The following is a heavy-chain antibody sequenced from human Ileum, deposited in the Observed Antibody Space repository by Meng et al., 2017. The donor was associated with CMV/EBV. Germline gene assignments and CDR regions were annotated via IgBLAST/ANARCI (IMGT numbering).Heavy chain of an antibody. D-gene: IGHD1-7*01. CDR1: GG. CDR3: ARSWAGTCFDY. Sequence: GGGIWRGQPAPRQGLEWMRSYYNYICYNAYTKSQKSRMITNPETSKNQFTLQMNSASDEDTAVYYSARSWAGTCFDYWGQGSLVTVSS. J-gene: IGHJ4*02. V-gene: IGHV6-1*01. CDR2: YYNYICYN.